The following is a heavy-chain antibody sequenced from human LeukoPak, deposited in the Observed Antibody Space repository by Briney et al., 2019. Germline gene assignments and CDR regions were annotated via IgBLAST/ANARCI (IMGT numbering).Heavy chain of an antibody. Sequence: ASVKVSCKASRYTFTCYYMNWVRQAPGQGLEWMGWINPNSGGTSYAQKFQGRVSMTRDTSISTAYMELSRLRSDDTAVYYCARGPSPTVTAGYFDYWGQGTLVTVSS. D-gene: IGHD2-21*02. CDR2: INPNSGGT. V-gene: IGHV1-2*02. J-gene: IGHJ4*02. CDR1: RYTFTCYY. CDR3: ARGPSPTVTAGYFDY.